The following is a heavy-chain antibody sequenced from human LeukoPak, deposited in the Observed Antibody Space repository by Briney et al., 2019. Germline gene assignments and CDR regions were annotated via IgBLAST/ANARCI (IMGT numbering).Heavy chain of an antibody. CDR1: GFTFSTYW. D-gene: IGHD4-17*01. CDR3: VKEEYGDIYFDF. J-gene: IGHJ2*01. V-gene: IGHV3-74*01. Sequence: PGGSLRLSCAASGFTFSTYWMHWVRQAPGKGLMWVSRINSDGSTTNYADSVKGRFTISRDNPKNTLDLQMNSLRAEDTAVYYCVKEEYGDIYFDFWGRGTQVTVSS. CDR2: INSDGSTT.